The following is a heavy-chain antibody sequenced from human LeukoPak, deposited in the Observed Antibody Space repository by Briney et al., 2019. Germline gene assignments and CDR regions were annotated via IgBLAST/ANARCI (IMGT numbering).Heavy chain of an antibody. Sequence: PSETLSLTCTVSGGSISSSSYYWGWIRQPPGKGLEWIGSIYYSGSTYYNPSLKSRVTISVDTSKNQFSLKLSSVTAADTAVYYCAREAGYSANWFDPWGQGTLVTVSS. CDR3: AREAGYSANWFDP. CDR1: GGSISSSSYY. V-gene: IGHV4-39*07. CDR2: IYYSGST. D-gene: IGHD5-12*01. J-gene: IGHJ5*02.